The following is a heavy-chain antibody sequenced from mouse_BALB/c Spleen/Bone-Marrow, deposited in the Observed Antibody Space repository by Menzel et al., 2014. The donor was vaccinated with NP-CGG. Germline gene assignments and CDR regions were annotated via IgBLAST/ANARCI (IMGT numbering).Heavy chain of an antibody. CDR2: INPDSSTI. Sequence: DVKLVESGGGLVQPGGSLKLSCAASGFDFSGFWMGWVRQAPGKGLEWIGEINPDSSTINYTPSLKDRFIISRDNAKNTLHLQMSKVRSEDTALYYCARLGYYGGFAYWGQGTLVTVSA. V-gene: IGHV4-1*02. CDR1: GFDFSGFW. D-gene: IGHD2-3*01. CDR3: ARLGYYGGFAY. J-gene: IGHJ3*01.